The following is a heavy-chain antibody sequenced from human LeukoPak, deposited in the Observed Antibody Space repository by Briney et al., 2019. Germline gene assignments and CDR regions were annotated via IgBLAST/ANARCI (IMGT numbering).Heavy chain of an antibody. Sequence: GGSLRLSCLASGLIFSSYEMNQVRQARARGLEGVSYISNSGSDIYYAGSVKGQFTISRDNAKNSLYLQMNSLRAEDTAVYYCARGAYSNANMFYYYGMDVWGQGTTVTV. V-gene: IGHV3-48*03. CDR2: ISNSGSDI. CDR3: ARGAYSNANMFYYYGMDV. J-gene: IGHJ6*02. D-gene: IGHD4-11*01. CDR1: GLIFSSYE.